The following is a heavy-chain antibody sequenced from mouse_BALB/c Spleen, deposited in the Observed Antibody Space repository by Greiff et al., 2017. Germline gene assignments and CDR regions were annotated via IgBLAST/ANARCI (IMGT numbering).Heavy chain of an antibody. V-gene: IGHV1S137*01. J-gene: IGHJ4*01. CDR2: ISTYYGDA. CDR1: GYTFTDYA. CDR3: ARWGTPMDY. D-gene: IGHD3-3*01. Sequence: VQLQQSGAELVRPGVSVKISCKGSGYTFTDYAMHWVKQSHAKSLEWIGVISTYYGDASYNQKFKGKATMTVDKSSSTAYMELARLTSEDSAIYYCARWGTPMDYWGQGTSVTVSS.